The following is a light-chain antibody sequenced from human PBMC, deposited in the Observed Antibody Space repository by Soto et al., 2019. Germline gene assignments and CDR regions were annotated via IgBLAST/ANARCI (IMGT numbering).Light chain of an antibody. V-gene: IGLV2-11*01. CDR1: SNDVGGYDL. Sequence: QSAQTQPRSVSWSPGQSVSISCTGTSNDVGGYDLVSWYQHHPGKAPKLMIYDVSKRPSGVPDRFSGSKSDNTASLTISGLQAEDESDYYCCSYGGNFIVIFGGGTKLTFL. J-gene: IGLJ2*01. CDR2: DVS. CDR3: CSYGGNFIVI.